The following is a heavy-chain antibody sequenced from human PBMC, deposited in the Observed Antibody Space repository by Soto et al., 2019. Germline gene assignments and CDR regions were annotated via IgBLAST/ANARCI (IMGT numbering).Heavy chain of an antibody. CDR3: ARNSLPAAIDYFDL. V-gene: IGHV1-69*01. CDR1: GGIFSSYG. D-gene: IGHD2-2*01. CDR2: IIPIFGTA. Sequence: QVQLVQSGAEVKKPGSSVKVSCKVSGGIFSSYGISWVRQAPGQGLEWVGGIIPIFGTANYAQKFQGRVTVTADESTSTAFMERSSLRSEDSAVYYCARNSLPAAIDYFDLWGQGTLVTVSS. J-gene: IGHJ4*02.